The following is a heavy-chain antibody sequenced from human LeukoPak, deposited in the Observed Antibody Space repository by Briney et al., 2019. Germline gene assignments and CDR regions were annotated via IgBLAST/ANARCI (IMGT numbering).Heavy chain of an antibody. V-gene: IGHV3-20*04. CDR3: ARDGTVTSLDY. D-gene: IGHD4-17*01. CDR2: INWNGGST. J-gene: IGHJ4*02. CDR1: GFTFDDYA. Sequence: AGGSLRLSCAASGFTFDDYAIHWVRQAPGKGLEWVSGINWNGGSTGYADSVKGRFTISRDNAKNSLYLQMNSLRAEDTALYYCARDGTVTSLDYWGQGTLVTVSS.